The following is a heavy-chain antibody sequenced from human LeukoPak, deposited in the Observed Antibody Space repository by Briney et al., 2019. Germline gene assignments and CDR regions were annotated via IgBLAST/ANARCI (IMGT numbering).Heavy chain of an antibody. V-gene: IGHV3-7*01. J-gene: IGHJ4*02. D-gene: IGHD3-22*01. CDR3: AKDAAVGSSGYYYVPPLYYFHY. CDR1: GFTFSDYW. CDR2: IKDDGSEI. Sequence: GGSLRLSCAASGFTFSDYWMTWVRQAPGKGLQWVANIKDDGSEIYYVDSVKGRFTISRDNAKNSLYLQMNSLRAEDTAVYYCAKDAAVGSSGYYYVPPLYYFHYWGQGTLVTVSS.